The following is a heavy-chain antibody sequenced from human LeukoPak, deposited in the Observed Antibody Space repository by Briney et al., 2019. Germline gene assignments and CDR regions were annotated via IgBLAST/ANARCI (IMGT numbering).Heavy chain of an antibody. V-gene: IGHV3-15*01. Sequence: GGSLRLSCAASGFTFSNAWMSWVRQAPGKGLEWVGRIKSKTDGGTTDYAAPVKGRFTISRDDSKNTLYLQMNSLKTEDTAVYYCTSRGTVTTGFDYWGQGTLVTVSS. CDR1: GFTFSNAW. J-gene: IGHJ4*02. CDR3: TSRGTVTTGFDY. D-gene: IGHD4-11*01. CDR2: IKSKTDGGTT.